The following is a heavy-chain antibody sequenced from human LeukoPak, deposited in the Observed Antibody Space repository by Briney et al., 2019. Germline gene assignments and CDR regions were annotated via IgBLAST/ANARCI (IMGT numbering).Heavy chain of an antibody. V-gene: IGHV4-4*07. CDR3: ARNKYCDSTSCSNWFDP. CDR2: IYTSGGT. Sequence: SETLSLTCTVSGGSLSSYHWSWIRQPAGKGLEWIGRIYTSGGTNYNPSLKSRVTMSVDRSKNQFSLRLTSVTAADTALYYCARNKYCDSTSCSNWFDPWGQGTLVTVSS. CDR1: GGSLSSYH. D-gene: IGHD2-2*01. J-gene: IGHJ5*02.